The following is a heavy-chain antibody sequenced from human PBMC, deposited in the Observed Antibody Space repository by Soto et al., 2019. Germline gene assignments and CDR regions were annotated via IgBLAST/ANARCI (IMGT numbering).Heavy chain of an antibody. CDR3: ARGGWRQIDY. J-gene: IGHJ4*02. D-gene: IGHD3-3*01. CDR2: IYDSGST. CDR1: GGSIGSYY. Sequence: QVQLQESGPGLVKPSETLSLTCSVSGGSIGSYYGSWIRQPPGKGLDWMGSIYDSGSTHYNPSLKSRVTISVDTSKNQFSLKLSSVTAADTAVYYCARGGWRQIDYWGQGTLVTVSS. V-gene: IGHV4-59*08.